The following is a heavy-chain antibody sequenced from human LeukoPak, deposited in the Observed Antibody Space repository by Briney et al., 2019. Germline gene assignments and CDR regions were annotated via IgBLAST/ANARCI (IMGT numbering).Heavy chain of an antibody. Sequence: GGSLRLSCAASGFTFSSYAMHRVRQAPGKGLEWVAVISYDGSNKYYADSVKGRFTISRDNSKNTLYLQMNSLRAEDTAVYYCARVVWGIAAGASDYWGQGTLVTVSS. J-gene: IGHJ4*02. V-gene: IGHV3-30*04. D-gene: IGHD6-25*01. CDR1: GFTFSSYA. CDR3: ARVVWGIAAGASDY. CDR2: ISYDGSNK.